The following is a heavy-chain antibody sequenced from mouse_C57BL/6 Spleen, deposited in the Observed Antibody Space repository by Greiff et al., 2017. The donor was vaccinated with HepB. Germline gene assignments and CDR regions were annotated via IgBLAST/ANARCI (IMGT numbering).Heavy chain of an antibody. V-gene: IGHV7-3*01. CDR2: IRNKANGYTT. CDR1: GFTFTDYY. CDR3: ARYSYYYGSRYFDV. J-gene: IGHJ1*03. D-gene: IGHD1-1*01. Sequence: DVKLVESGGGLVQPGGSLSLSCAASGFTFTDYYMSWVRQPPGKALEWLGFIRNKANGYTTEYSASVKGRFTISRDNSQSILYLQMNALRAEDSATYYCARYSYYYGSRYFDVWGTGTTVTVSS.